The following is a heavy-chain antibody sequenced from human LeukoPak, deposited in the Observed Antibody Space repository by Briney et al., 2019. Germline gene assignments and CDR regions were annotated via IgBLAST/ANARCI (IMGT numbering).Heavy chain of an antibody. CDR1: GYVFMYSW. J-gene: IGHJ4*02. Sequence: GESLKISCKGSGYVFMYSWLGWVRQMPGKGLEWMGIIYPGDSDTKYSPSFEGQVTTSADHSSNTAYLQWSGLRSSDSAIYYCARRMPDSSGPDYWGQGTLVTVSS. CDR3: ARRMPDSSGPDY. CDR2: IYPGDSDT. V-gene: IGHV5-51*01. D-gene: IGHD3-22*01.